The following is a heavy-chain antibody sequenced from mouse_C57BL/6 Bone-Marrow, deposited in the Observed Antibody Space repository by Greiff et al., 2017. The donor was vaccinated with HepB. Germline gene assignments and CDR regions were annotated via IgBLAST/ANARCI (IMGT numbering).Heavy chain of an antibody. J-gene: IGHJ3*01. D-gene: IGHD1-1*01. Sequence: VHLVESGAELVKPGASVKLSCKASGYTFTEYTIHWVKQRSGQGLEWIGWFYPGSGSIKYNEKFKDKATLTADKSSSTVYMELSRLTSEDSAVYFCARHEDIYYYGSFFAYWGQGTLVTVSA. V-gene: IGHV1-62-2*01. CDR1: GYTFTEYT. CDR3: ARHEDIYYYGSFFAY. CDR2: FYPGSGSI.